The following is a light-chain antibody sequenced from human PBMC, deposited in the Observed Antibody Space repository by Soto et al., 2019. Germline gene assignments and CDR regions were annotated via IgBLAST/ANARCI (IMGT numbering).Light chain of an antibody. J-gene: IGKJ5*01. CDR3: QQRSNWPPVT. Sequence: EIVLTQSPATLSLSPGERVTLSCRASQSVSNYLAWYQQKPGQAPRLLIYDASNRATGIPARFSGSGSGTDFTLTISSLEPEDFAVYYCQQRSNWPPVTFGQGTRLEIK. V-gene: IGKV3-11*01. CDR2: DAS. CDR1: QSVSNY.